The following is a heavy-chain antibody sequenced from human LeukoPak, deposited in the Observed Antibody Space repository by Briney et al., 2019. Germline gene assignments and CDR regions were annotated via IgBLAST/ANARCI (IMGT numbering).Heavy chain of an antibody. CDR3: ARRRGYSYGYTVRGWYFDL. Sequence: SETLSLTCAVYGGSFSGYYWSWIRQPPGKGLEWIGEINHSGSTNYNPSLKSRVTISVDTSKNQFSLKLSSVTAADTAAYYCARRRGYSYGYTVRGWYFDLWGRGTLVTVSS. V-gene: IGHV4-34*01. D-gene: IGHD5-18*01. J-gene: IGHJ2*01. CDR2: INHSGST. CDR1: GGSFSGYY.